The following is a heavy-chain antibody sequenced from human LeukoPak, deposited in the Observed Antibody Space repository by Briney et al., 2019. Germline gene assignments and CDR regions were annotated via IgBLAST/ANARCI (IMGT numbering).Heavy chain of an antibody. CDR2: INPNSGGT. V-gene: IGHV1-2*02. D-gene: IGHD2-2*01. CDR3: ARYRSGTSCYGGFDY. CDR1: GYTFIGYY. J-gene: IGHJ4*02. Sequence: ASVKVSCKASGYTFIGYYMHWVRQAPGQGLEWMGWINPNSGGTKYAQKFQGRVTMTRDTSISTAYMELSRLRSDDTAVYYCARYRSGTSCYGGFDYWGQGTLVTVSS.